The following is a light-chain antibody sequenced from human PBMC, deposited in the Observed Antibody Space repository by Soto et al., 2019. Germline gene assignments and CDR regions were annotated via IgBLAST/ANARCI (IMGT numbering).Light chain of an antibody. Sequence: QPVLTQPPSASGTPGQRVTISCSGSSSNIGSNYVYWYQQLPGTAPKLLIYSNNQRPSGVPDRFSGSRSGTSGSLAISGLRSEDEADYYCAAWDDSLSGPLFGGGTKLTVL. CDR3: AAWDDSLSGPL. V-gene: IGLV1-47*02. CDR1: SSNIGSNY. CDR2: SNN. J-gene: IGLJ2*01.